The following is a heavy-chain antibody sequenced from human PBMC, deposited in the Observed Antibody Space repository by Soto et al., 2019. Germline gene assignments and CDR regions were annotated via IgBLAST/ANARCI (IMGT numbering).Heavy chain of an antibody. CDR2: ISSRDTHI. Sequence: EVQLVESGGGLVKPGGSLRLSCSASGFTFSDSTMSWVRQAPGKGLEWVSSISSRDTHIFYADSVKGRFTISRDNANNSLYLQMTSLRVDDTAIYYCARVSPAALFDSWGQGNLVSVSS. J-gene: IGHJ5*01. CDR1: GFTFSDST. V-gene: IGHV3-21*01. CDR3: ARVSPAALFDS. D-gene: IGHD2-2*01.